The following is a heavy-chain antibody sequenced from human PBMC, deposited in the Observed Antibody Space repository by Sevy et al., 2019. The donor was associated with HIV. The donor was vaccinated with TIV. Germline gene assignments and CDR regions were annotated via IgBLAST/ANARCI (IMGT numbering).Heavy chain of an antibody. CDR1: GFTFSSYE. CDR3: ARDLPPSATTVAHFDY. Sequence: GGSLRLSCTASGFTFSSYEMNWVRQAPGKGLEWVSYISNSGSTIHYSDSVKGRFTISRDNAKNSLYLQMNSLRAEDTAVYYCARDLPPSATTVAHFDYWDRGTLVTVSS. D-gene: IGHD4-17*01. J-gene: IGHJ4*02. CDR2: ISNSGSTI. V-gene: IGHV3-48*03.